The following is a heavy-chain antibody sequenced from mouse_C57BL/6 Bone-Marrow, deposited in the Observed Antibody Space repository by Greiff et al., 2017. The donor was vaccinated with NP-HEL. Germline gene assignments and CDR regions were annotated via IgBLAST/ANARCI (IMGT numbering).Heavy chain of an antibody. CDR3: TRYDPPDAMDY. V-gene: IGHV1-15*01. CDR2: IDPETGGT. J-gene: IGHJ4*01. CDR1: GYTFTDYE. Sequence: VQLQQSGAELVRPGASVTLSCKASGYTFTDYEMHWVKQTPVHGLEWIGAIDPETGGTAYNQKFKGKAILTADKSSSTAYMELRSLTSEDSAVYYCTRYDPPDAMDYWGQGTSVTVSS. D-gene: IGHD2-3*01.